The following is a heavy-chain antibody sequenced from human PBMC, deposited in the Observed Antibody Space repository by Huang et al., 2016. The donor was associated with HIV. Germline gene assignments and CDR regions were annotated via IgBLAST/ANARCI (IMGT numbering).Heavy chain of an antibody. CDR2: ISVYNGNT. Sequence: QVQLVQSGAEVKKPGASVKVSCKASGYTFSSFGISWVRQAPGQGLEWVGWISVYNGNTKFAQKFQGRLTMTTDTSTSTAYMELRSLRSDDTAVYYCARGGGIQLWLLGYYYMDVWGNVTTVTVSS. CDR1: GYTFSSFG. CDR3: ARGGGIQLWLLGYYYMDV. D-gene: IGHD5-18*01. J-gene: IGHJ6*03. V-gene: IGHV1-18*01.